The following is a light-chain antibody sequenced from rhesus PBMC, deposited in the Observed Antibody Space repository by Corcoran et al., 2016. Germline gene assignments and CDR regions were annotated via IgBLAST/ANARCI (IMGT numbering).Light chain of an antibody. CDR1: QSLLHSNGYTY. CDR2: LGS. CDR3: LQDIEYPYS. V-gene: IGKV2-72*02. J-gene: IGKJ2*01. Sequence: DIVMTQTPLSLPVTTGEPASISCRSSQSLLHSNGYTYLFWYLQKPGQSPQLLNYLGSNRSSGVPDRFRGSGSGTDFTLKISRVEAEEVGVYYCLQDIEYPYSFGQGTKVEIK.